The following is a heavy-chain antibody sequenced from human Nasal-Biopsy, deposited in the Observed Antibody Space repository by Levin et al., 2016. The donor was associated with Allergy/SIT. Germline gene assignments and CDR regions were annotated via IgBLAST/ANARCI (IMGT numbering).Heavy chain of an antibody. J-gene: IGHJ2*01. V-gene: IGHV4-34*01. D-gene: IGHD4-23*01. CDR3: AREPRGAYGGNLQSLTITKSYFDV. CDR1: GGRFTGYY. Sequence: SETLSLTCTVSGGRFTGYYWSWIRQSPGKGLEWIGDVNHIGSTNFNPSLRGRVAISGDTSKNLFTLNLTSVTAADTAVYYCAREPRGAYGGNLQSLTITKSYFDVWGRGTLVTVSS. CDR2: VNHIGST.